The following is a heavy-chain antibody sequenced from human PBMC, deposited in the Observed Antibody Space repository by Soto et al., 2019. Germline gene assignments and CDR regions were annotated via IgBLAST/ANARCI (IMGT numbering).Heavy chain of an antibody. V-gene: IGHV4-30-4*01. CDR1: GASISSGDYF. J-gene: IGHJ4*02. CDR3: AREKGYISGPKNFDY. CDR2: IYDSGSS. Sequence: SETLSLTCTVSGASISSGDYFWSWIRQSPGKGLERIGYIYDSGSSYYNPSLKSRVTMSVDTSKNQFSLKLSSVTAADTAVYYCAREKGYISGPKNFDYWGQGTLVTVSS. D-gene: IGHD5-12*01.